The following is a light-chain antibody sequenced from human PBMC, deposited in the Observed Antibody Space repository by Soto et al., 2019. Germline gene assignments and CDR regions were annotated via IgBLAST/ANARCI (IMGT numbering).Light chain of an antibody. J-gene: IGLJ1*01. CDR1: SSDIGSYNH. CDR3: IAYTGSSTSYV. V-gene: IGLV2-14*01. CDR2: EVS. Sequence: QSVLTQPASVSGSPGQSITISCIGTSSDIGSYNHVAWYQQFPGKSPKLTIYEVSSRPSGVSSRFSGSKSGNTASLTISGLRAEDEADYYCIAYTGSSTSYVFGSGTKLTVL.